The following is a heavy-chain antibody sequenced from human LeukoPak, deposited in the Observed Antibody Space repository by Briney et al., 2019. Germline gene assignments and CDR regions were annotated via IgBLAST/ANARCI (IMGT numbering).Heavy chain of an antibody. CDR3: ARRLRDAFDI. CDR2: INHSGST. J-gene: IGHJ3*02. Sequence: SETLSLTCTVSGGSISSYYWSWIRQPPGRGLEWIGEINHSGSTNYNPSLKSRVTISVDTSKNQFSLKLSSVTAADTAVYYCARRLRDAFDIWGQGTMVTVSS. CDR1: GGSISSYY. D-gene: IGHD3-10*01. V-gene: IGHV4-34*01.